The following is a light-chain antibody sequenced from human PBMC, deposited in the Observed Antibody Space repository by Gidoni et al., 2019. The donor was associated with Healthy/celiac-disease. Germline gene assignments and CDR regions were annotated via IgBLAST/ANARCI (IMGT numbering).Light chain of an antibody. J-gene: IGKJ4*01. V-gene: IGKV3-20*01. Sequence: EIVLTQSPGTLSLSPGERATLSCRASQSVSSSYLAWSQQKPGQAPRLLIYGASSRATGLPDRFSCSGSGTDFTLTISRLEPVDFAVYYCQQYGSSPPLTFGGGTKVEIK. CDR3: QQYGSSPPLT. CDR1: QSVSSSY. CDR2: GAS.